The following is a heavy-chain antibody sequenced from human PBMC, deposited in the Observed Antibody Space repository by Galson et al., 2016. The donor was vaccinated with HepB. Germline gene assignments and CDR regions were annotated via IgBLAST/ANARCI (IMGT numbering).Heavy chain of an antibody. V-gene: IGHV3-30*18. Sequence: SLRLSCAASGFRFSSYAMHWVRQAPGKGLEWVAMISSDGSDEYYADSVKGRFSISRGNSKDTLFLQMNSLRAEDTALYYCAKDAGSSVSYYYFDYWGQGTLVTVSS. CDR1: GFRFSSYA. D-gene: IGHD2-2*01. J-gene: IGHJ4*02. CDR2: ISSDGSDE. CDR3: AKDAGSSVSYYYFDY.